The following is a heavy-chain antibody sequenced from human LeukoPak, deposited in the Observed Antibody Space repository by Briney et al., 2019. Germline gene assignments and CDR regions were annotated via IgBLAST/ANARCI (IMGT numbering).Heavy chain of an antibody. CDR3: ARGRWQQSIFDY. V-gene: IGHV4-34*01. D-gene: IGHD5-24*01. Sequence: SETLSLTCAVYGGSFSGYYWSWIRQPPGKGLEWIGEINHSGSTNYNPSLKSRVTMSVDTSKNQFSLKLSSVTTADTAVYYCARGRWQQSIFDYWGQGTLVTVSS. CDR2: INHSGST. CDR1: GGSFSGYY. J-gene: IGHJ4*02.